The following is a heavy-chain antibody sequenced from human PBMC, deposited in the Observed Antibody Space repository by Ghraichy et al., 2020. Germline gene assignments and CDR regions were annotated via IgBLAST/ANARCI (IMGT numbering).Heavy chain of an antibody. D-gene: IGHD3-22*01. J-gene: IGHJ4*02. CDR3: AKMGDDSSGYYYGDDY. CDR1: GFTFSSYG. Sequence: GGSLRLSCAASGFTFSSYGMHWVRQAPGKGLEWVAFIRYDGSNKYYADSVKGRFTISRDNSKNTLYLQMNSLRAEDTAVYYCAKMGDDSSGYYYGDDYWGQGTLVTVSS. V-gene: IGHV3-30*02. CDR2: IRYDGSNK.